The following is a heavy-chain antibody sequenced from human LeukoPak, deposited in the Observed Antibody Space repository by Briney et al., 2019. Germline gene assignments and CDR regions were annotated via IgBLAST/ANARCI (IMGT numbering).Heavy chain of an antibody. J-gene: IGHJ4*02. Sequence: PGGSLRLSCAASGFTFSSYAMSWVRQAPGKGLEWVSAISGSGGSTYYADSVKGRFTISRDNSKNTLYLHMNSLRAEDTAVYYCARESSRYSGYDHFDYWGQGTLVTVSS. CDR3: ARESSRYSGYDHFDY. CDR2: ISGSGGST. CDR1: GFTFSSYA. V-gene: IGHV3-23*01. D-gene: IGHD5-12*01.